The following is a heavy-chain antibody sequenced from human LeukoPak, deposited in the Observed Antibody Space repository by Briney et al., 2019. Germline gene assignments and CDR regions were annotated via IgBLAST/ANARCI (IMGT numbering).Heavy chain of an antibody. CDR3: ARDGGKGYEIDY. J-gene: IGHJ4*02. D-gene: IGHD2-2*01. CDR1: GFPFSNNP. Sequence: QSGGSLRLSCVVSGFPFSNNPMTWVRQAPGKGLEWVSYISTAISTTYYAESVKGRFTISRDNAKNSLYLQMNSLRVEDTAVYYCARDGGKGYEIDYWGQGTLVTVSS. V-gene: IGHV3-48*01. CDR2: ISTAISTT.